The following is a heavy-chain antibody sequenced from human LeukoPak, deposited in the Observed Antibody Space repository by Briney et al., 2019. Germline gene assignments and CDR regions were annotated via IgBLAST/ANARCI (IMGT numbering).Heavy chain of an antibody. CDR3: AKERSHLINYFDY. J-gene: IGHJ4*02. CDR2: ISYDGSNK. Sequence: AGGSLRLSCAASGFTFSSYGMHWVRQAPGKGLEWVAVISYDGSNKYYADSVKGRFTISRDNSKNTLYLQMNSLRAEGTAVYYCAKERSHLINYFDYWGQGTLVTVSS. CDR1: GFTFSSYG. D-gene: IGHD3-16*01. V-gene: IGHV3-30*18.